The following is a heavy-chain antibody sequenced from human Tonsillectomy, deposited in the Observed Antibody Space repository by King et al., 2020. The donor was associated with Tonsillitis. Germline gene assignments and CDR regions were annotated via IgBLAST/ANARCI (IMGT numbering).Heavy chain of an antibody. V-gene: IGHV1-3*01. CDR1: GYTFTTYG. CDR3: AREFDASSWYFEY. CDR2: INAGNGNT. D-gene: IGHD6-13*01. J-gene: IGHJ4*02. Sequence: QLVQSGAEVKRPGASVKVSCKASGYTFTTYGIHWVRQAPGQRLEWMGWINAGNGNTKYSQKFQGRVTITRDTYASTVYVELRSLRSEDTAVYYCAREFDASSWYFEYWGQGTLVTVSS.